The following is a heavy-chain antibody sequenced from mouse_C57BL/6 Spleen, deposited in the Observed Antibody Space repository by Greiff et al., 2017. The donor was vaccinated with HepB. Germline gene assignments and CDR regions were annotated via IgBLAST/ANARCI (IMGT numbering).Heavy chain of an antibody. CDR2: ISYDGSN. CDR3: ARCYYGSSYWYFDV. CDR1: GYSITSGYY. D-gene: IGHD1-1*01. Sequence: DVKLQESGPGLVKPSQSLSLTCSVTGYSITSGYYWNWIRQFPGNKLEWMGYISYDGSNNYNPSLKNRISITRDTSKNQFFLKLNSVTTEDTATYYCARCYYGSSYWYFDVWGTGTTVTVSS. V-gene: IGHV3-6*01. J-gene: IGHJ1*03.